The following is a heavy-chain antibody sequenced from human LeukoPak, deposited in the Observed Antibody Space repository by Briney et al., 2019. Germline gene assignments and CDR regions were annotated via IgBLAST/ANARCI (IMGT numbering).Heavy chain of an antibody. CDR2: IYYSGST. CDR1: GGSISSYY. Sequence: PSETLSLTCTVSGGSISSYYRSWIRQPPGKGLEWIGYIYYSGSTNYNPSLKSRVTISVDTSKNQFSLKLSSVTAADTAVYYCARHPGAAHFDYWGQGTLVTVSS. CDR3: ARHPGAAHFDY. J-gene: IGHJ4*02. V-gene: IGHV4-59*08. D-gene: IGHD1-26*01.